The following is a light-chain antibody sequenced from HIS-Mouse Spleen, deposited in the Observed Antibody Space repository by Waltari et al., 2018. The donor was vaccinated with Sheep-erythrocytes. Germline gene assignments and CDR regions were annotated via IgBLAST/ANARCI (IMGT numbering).Light chain of an antibody. V-gene: IGLV2-23*01. CDR2: EGS. Sequence: QSALTQPASVSGSPGQSIPLSCTGTSRDVGRYTLVSLYQQHPGKAPKLMIYEGSKRPSGVSNRFSGSKSGNTASLTISGLQAEDEADYYCCSYAGSSTPWVFGGGTKLTVL. J-gene: IGLJ3*02. CDR1: SRDVGRYTL. CDR3: CSYAGSSTPWV.